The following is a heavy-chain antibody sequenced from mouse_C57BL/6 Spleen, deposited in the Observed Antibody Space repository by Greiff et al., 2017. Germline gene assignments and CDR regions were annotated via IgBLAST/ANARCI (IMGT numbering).Heavy chain of an antibody. Sequence: EVQLVESGGGLVKPGGSLKLSCAASGFTFSSYAMSWVRQTPEKRLEWVATISDGGSYTYYPDNVKGRFTISRDNAKNNLYLQMSHLKSEDTAMYYCARDPTAQATGYWGQGTTLTVSS. J-gene: IGHJ2*01. CDR2: ISDGGSYT. V-gene: IGHV5-4*01. CDR1: GFTFSSYA. CDR3: ARDPTAQATGY. D-gene: IGHD3-2*02.